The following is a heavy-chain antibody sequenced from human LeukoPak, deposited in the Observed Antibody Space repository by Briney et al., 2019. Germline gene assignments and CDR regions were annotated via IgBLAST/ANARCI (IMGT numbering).Heavy chain of an antibody. CDR1: GYTFTGYY. J-gene: IGHJ5*02. CDR3: ARWSCSSTTCTRGNWFDP. Sequence: ASVKVSCKASGYTFTGYYMHWVRQAPGQGLEWMGWIDPNSGGTNYAQKFQGRATMTRDTSISTAYMELSRLRSDDTAVYYCARWSCSSTTCTRGNWFDPWGQGTLVTVSS. D-gene: IGHD2-2*01. V-gene: IGHV1-2*02. CDR2: IDPNSGGT.